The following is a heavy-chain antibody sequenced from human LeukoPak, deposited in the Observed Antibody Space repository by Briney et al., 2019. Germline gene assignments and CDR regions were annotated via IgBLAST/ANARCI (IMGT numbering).Heavy chain of an antibody. CDR1: GGSISSGGYS. CDR3: ARGGGYSSSWYVGI. Sequence: SETLSLTCAVPGGSISSGGYSWSWIRQPPGKGLEWIGYIYYSGSTYYNPSLKSRVTISVDTSKNQFSLKLSSVTAADTAVYYCARGGGYSSSWYVGIWGQGTLVTVSS. D-gene: IGHD6-13*01. V-gene: IGHV4-30-4*07. J-gene: IGHJ4*02. CDR2: IYYSGST.